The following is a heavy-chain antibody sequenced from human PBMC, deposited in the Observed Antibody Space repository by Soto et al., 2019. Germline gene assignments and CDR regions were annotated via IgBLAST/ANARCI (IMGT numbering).Heavy chain of an antibody. CDR1: GYTFTSYG. CDR3: ARDSPNRDTAMAHPNDY. Sequence: GASVKVSCKASGYTFTSYGISWVRQAPGQGLEWMGWISAYNGNTNYAQKLQGRVTMTTDTSTSTAYMELRSLRSDDTAVYYCARDSPNRDTAMAHPNDYWGQGTLVTVSS. V-gene: IGHV1-18*04. J-gene: IGHJ4*02. D-gene: IGHD5-18*01. CDR2: ISAYNGNT.